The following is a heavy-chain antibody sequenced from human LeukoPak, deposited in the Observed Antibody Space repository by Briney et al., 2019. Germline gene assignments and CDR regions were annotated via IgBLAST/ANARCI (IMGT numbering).Heavy chain of an antibody. V-gene: IGHV4-59*01. Sequence: NTSETLPLTCTVSGGSISSYYWSWIRQPPGKGLEWIGYIYYSGSTNYNPSLKSRVTISVDTSKNQFSLKLSSVTAADTAVYYCARSGWLLSLVYFDYWGQGTLVTVSS. J-gene: IGHJ4*02. CDR1: GGSISSYY. D-gene: IGHD3-9*01. CDR3: ARSGWLLSLVYFDY. CDR2: IYYSGST.